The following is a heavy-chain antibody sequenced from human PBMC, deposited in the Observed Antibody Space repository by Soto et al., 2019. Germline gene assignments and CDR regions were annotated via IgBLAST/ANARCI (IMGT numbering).Heavy chain of an antibody. CDR2: IDWDDDT. D-gene: IGHD4-17*01. CDR3: GRSPTDYGDVRLYYSGMDV. J-gene: IGHJ6*02. V-gene: IGHV2-70*01. CDR1: GFSLSTSGMC. Sequence: SGPTLVNPTQTLTLTCTFSGFSLSTSGMCVSWIRQPPGKALEWLALIDWDDDTYYSTSLKTRLTISKDTPKNQVVLTMTNMDPVDTGTYYCGRSPTDYGDVRLYYSGMDVWGQGTKVTVSS.